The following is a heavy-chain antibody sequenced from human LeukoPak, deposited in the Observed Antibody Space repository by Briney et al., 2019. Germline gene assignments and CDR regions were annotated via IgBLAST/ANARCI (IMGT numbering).Heavy chain of an antibody. Sequence: GGSLRLSCAASGLTFSAYWMSWVRQTPGKGLEWVANIKQDGGEKYYVDSVKGRFTISKDNAKNSVYLQMNSLRAEDTAVYYCARATDFWSGYYYYWGQGTLVTVSS. CDR3: ARATDFWSGYYYY. CDR2: IKQDGGEK. V-gene: IGHV3-7*01. D-gene: IGHD3-3*01. J-gene: IGHJ4*02. CDR1: GLTFSAYW.